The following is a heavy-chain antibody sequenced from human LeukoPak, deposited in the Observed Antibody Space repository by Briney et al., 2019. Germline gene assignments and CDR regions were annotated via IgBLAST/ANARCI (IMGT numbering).Heavy chain of an antibody. D-gene: IGHD3-16*01. CDR3: TRRGGAGIDP. CDR2: ISWNSGII. CDR1: GFTFDDYA. J-gene: IGHJ5*02. Sequence: GGSLRLSCAASGFTFDDYAMFWVRQAPGKGLEWVSGISWNSGIIDYADSVKGRFTISRVNAKNSLYLQMNSLRAEDAALYYCTRRGGAGIDPWGQGTLVTVSS. V-gene: IGHV3-9*01.